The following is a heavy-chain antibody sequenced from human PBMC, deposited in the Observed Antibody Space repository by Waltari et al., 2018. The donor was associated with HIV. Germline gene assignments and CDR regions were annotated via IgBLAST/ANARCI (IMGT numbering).Heavy chain of an antibody. V-gene: IGHV3-30*18. D-gene: IGHD3-10*01. J-gene: IGHJ4*02. CDR2: ISYDGRNK. CDR1: GLTFSSYG. Sequence: QVQLVESGGGVVQPGRALRLSCAASGLTFSSYGMHWVRKAPGKGLEWVAVISYDGRNKYYADSVKGRFTISRDNSKNTLYLQMNSLRAEDTAVYYCAKEGLNYGSGSYYNYHYDYWGQGTLVTVSS. CDR3: AKEGLNYGSGSYYNYHYDY.